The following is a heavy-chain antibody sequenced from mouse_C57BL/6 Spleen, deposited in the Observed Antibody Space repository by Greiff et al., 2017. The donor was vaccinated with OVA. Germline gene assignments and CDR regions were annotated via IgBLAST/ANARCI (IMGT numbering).Heavy chain of an antibody. CDR2: ISYDGSN. CDR3: AREGDGYYPYAMDY. J-gene: IGHJ4*01. V-gene: IGHV3-6*01. Sequence: EVHLVESGPGLVKPSQSLSLTCSVTGYSITSGYYWNWIRQFPGNKLEWMGYISYDGSNNYNPSLKNRISITRDTSKNQFFLKLNSVTTEDTATYYCAREGDGYYPYAMDYWGQGTSVTVSS. CDR1: GYSITSGYY. D-gene: IGHD2-3*01.